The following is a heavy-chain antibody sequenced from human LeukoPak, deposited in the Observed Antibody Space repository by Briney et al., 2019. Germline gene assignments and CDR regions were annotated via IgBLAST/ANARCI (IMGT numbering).Heavy chain of an antibody. Sequence: SETVSLTCTVSGASISSGSYYWNWIRQPAGKGLEWIGLIYISGSTNYNPSLKSRVTISIDTSKTQFSLKLSSVTAADTAVYYCARGYSYGPNYFDYWGQGTLVTVSS. D-gene: IGHD5-18*01. V-gene: IGHV4-61*02. CDR2: IYISGST. CDR1: GASISSGSYY. CDR3: ARGYSYGPNYFDY. J-gene: IGHJ4*02.